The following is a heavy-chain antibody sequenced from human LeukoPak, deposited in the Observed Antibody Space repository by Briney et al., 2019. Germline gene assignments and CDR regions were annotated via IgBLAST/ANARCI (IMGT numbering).Heavy chain of an antibody. CDR1: GGSISSSSYY. D-gene: IGHD2-2*01. CDR3: AIVVVPAAPEDQYYYYGMDV. Sequence: SETLSLTCTVSGGSISSSSYYWGWIRQPPGKGLEWIGSIYYSGSTYYNPSLRSRVTISVDTFKNQFSLKLSSVTAADTAVYYCAIVVVPAAPEDQYYYYGMDVWGQGTTVTVSS. J-gene: IGHJ6*02. CDR2: IYYSGST. V-gene: IGHV4-39*01.